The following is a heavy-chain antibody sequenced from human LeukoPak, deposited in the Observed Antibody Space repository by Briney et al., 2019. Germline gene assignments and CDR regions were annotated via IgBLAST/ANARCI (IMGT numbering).Heavy chain of an antibody. CDR3: ASLGN. D-gene: IGHD1-1*01. J-gene: IGHJ4*02. CDR2: IRQDGSEK. V-gene: IGHV3-7*03. Sequence: PGGSLRLSCATSGFPFSNFWMNWVRQAPGKGLEWVANIRQDGSEKFYVDSVKGRFTSSRDNAKNSLYLQMNSLRADDTAVYYCASLGNWGEGTLVSVPS. CDR1: GFPFSNFW.